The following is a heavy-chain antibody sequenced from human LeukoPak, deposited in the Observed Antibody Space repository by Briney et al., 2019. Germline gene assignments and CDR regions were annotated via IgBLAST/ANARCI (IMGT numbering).Heavy chain of an antibody. CDR2: IWYDGSNP. V-gene: IGHV3-33*01. CDR1: GFRFSSHG. J-gene: IGHJ4*02. CDR3: ARFVGSDYTGSFDL. Sequence: GTSLRLSCAGSGFRFSSHGMHWVRQAPGKGLEWLGYIWYDGSNPDYVDSVKGRFTISRDNSKNTVYLQMNSLRAEDTAVYHCARFVGSDYTGSFDLWGQGTPVTVSS. D-gene: IGHD3-10*01.